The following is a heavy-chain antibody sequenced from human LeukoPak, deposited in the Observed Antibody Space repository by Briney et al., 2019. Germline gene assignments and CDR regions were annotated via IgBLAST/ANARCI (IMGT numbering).Heavy chain of an antibody. J-gene: IGHJ4*02. Sequence: ASVKVSCKASGYTFTTYDINWVRQATGQGLEWMGWMNPNSGNTDYAQKFQGRVTMTRNTSITTAFMELNNLRSEDTAVYYCARGPPGHPQGHWGQGTLVTVSS. CDR1: GYTFTTYD. V-gene: IGHV1-8*01. CDR3: ARGPPGHPQGH. CDR2: MNPNSGNT.